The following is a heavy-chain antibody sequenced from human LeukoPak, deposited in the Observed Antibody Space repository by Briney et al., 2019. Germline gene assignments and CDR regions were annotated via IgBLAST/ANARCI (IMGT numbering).Heavy chain of an antibody. CDR2: IYPGDSDI. V-gene: IGHV5-51*01. J-gene: IGHJ3*02. D-gene: IGHD6-19*01. Sequence: GESLKISCKGSRYRFTSYWIGWVRQMPGKGLECMGLIYPGDSDIRYSPSFQGQVTISADKSVSTSFLQWSSLKASDTAMYYCATGYSGGRGAFDIWGQGTMVTVSS. CDR1: RYRFTSYW. CDR3: ATGYSGGRGAFDI.